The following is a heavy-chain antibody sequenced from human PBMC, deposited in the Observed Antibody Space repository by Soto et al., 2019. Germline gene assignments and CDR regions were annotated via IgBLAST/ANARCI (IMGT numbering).Heavy chain of an antibody. CDR2: MNSDGSST. CDR1: GFTFGNSW. V-gene: IGHV3-74*01. CDR3: ATAEVDY. J-gene: IGHJ4*02. Sequence: GASVRLSCAASGFTFGNSWMHWVRQAPGEGLEWVSRMNSDGSSTNYADSVKGRFTVSRDNAKNTLYLQMNSLRGEDTAVYYCATAEVDYWGPGTLVTVSS.